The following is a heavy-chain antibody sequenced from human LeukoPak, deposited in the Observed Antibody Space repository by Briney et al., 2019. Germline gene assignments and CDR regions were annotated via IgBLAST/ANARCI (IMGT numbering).Heavy chain of an antibody. D-gene: IGHD3-22*01. J-gene: IGHJ3*02. Sequence: GGSLRLPCAASGFTFSSYWMSWVRQAPGKGLEWVANIKQDGSEKYYVDSVKGRFTISRDNAKNSLYLQMNSLRAEDTAVYYCARDGDSSGYYIAFDIWGQGTMVTVSS. CDR1: GFTFSSYW. V-gene: IGHV3-7*01. CDR2: IKQDGSEK. CDR3: ARDGDSSGYYIAFDI.